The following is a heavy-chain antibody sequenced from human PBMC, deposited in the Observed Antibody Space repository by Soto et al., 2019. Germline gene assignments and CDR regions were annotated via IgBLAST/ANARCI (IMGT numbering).Heavy chain of an antibody. J-gene: IGHJ4*02. Sequence: HPGGSLRLSCTTSGFTFGDFALTWVRQAPGKGLEWVSFIRSKTYGGTAEYAPSVKGRFTISRDDSASIAYLQMNSLKTEDTAMYYCVYDSSGYNYHFDYWGQGTLVTVSS. CDR2: IRSKTYGGTA. V-gene: IGHV3-49*04. CDR1: GFTFGDFA. CDR3: VYDSSGYNYHFDY. D-gene: IGHD3-22*01.